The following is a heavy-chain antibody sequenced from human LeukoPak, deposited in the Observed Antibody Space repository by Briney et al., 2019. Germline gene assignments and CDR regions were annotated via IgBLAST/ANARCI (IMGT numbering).Heavy chain of an antibody. CDR1: GVSISSSYSY. CDR3: ARVTESYGSGRRHNYYYYYMDV. Sequence: SETLSLTCTVSGVSISSSYSYWGWIRQPPGMGLEWIGSIYYSGSTYYNPSLKSRVTISVDTSKNQFSLKLNSMTAADTAVYYCARVTESYGSGRRHNYYYYYMDVWGKGTTVTISS. CDR2: IYYSGST. J-gene: IGHJ6*03. D-gene: IGHD3-10*01. V-gene: IGHV4-39*07.